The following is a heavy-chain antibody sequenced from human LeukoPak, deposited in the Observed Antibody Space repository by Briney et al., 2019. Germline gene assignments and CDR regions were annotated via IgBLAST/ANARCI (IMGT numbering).Heavy chain of an antibody. CDR2: IISSSSYI. CDR3: ARAYDYVWGSYRYTWFDP. Sequence: PGGSLRLSCAASGFTFSSYSMNWVRQAPGKGLEWVSSIISSSSYIYYADSEKGRFTISRDNAKNSLYLQMNSLRAEDTALYYCARAYDYVWGSYRYTWFDPWGQGTLVTVSS. V-gene: IGHV3-21*04. D-gene: IGHD3-16*02. J-gene: IGHJ5*02. CDR1: GFTFSSYS.